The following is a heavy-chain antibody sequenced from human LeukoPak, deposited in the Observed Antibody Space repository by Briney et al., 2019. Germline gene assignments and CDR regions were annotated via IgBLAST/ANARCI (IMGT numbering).Heavy chain of an antibody. CDR1: GFTFSSYA. CDR2: ISSSSSTI. Sequence: GGSLRLSCAASGFTFSSYAMHWVRQAPGKGLEWVSYISSSSSTIYYADSVKGRFTISRDNAKNSLYLQINSLRAEDTAVYYCARDSPFDYWGQGTLVTVSS. V-gene: IGHV3-48*04. CDR3: ARDSPFDY. J-gene: IGHJ4*02.